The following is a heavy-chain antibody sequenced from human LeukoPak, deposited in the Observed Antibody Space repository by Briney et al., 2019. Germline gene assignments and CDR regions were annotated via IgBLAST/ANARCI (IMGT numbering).Heavy chain of an antibody. Sequence: ASVKVSCKASGYTFTSYDINWVRQATGQGLEWMGWMNPNSGNTGYAQKFQGRVTITRNTSISTAYMELSSLRSEDKAVYYCARGRYCSSTSCYYFDYWGQGTLVTVSS. CDR1: GYTFTSYD. CDR2: MNPNSGNT. CDR3: ARGRYCSSTSCYYFDY. J-gene: IGHJ4*02. D-gene: IGHD2-2*01. V-gene: IGHV1-8*03.